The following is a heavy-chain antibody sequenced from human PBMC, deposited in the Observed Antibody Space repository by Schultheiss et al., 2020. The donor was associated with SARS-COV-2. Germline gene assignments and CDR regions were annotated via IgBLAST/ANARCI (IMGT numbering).Heavy chain of an antibody. V-gene: IGHV4-59*01. CDR2: IYYSGST. D-gene: IGHD3-9*01. CDR1: GGSISSYY. Sequence: SETLSLTCTVSGGSISSYYWSWIRQPPGKGLEWIGYIYYSGSTNYNPSLKSRVTISVDTSKNQFSLKLSSVTAADTAVYYCERSSHHYDILTPYYWGQGTLVTVSS. CDR3: ERSSHHYDILTPYY. J-gene: IGHJ4*02.